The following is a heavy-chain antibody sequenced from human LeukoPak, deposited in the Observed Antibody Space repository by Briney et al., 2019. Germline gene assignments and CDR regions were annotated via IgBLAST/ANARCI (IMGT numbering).Heavy chain of an antibody. V-gene: IGHV3-30*02. CDR3: ARKTITMLVVDS. Sequence: GGSLRLSCAASGFTFSSYGMHWVRQAPGKGLEWVAFIRYDGDNKYYADSVKGRITISRDNSKNTLYLQMNSLRAEDTAVYYCARKTITMLVVDSWGQGTLVTVSS. J-gene: IGHJ4*02. CDR1: GFTFSSYG. D-gene: IGHD3-22*01. CDR2: IRYDGDNK.